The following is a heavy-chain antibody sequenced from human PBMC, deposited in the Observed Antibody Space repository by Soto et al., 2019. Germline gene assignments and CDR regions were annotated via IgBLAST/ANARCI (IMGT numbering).Heavy chain of an antibody. D-gene: IGHD3-10*01. J-gene: IGHJ6*02. Sequence: SETLSLTCTVSGGSISSHYWSWIRQPAGKGLEWIGRIYTSGSTNYNPSLKSRVTMSVDTSKNQFSLKLSSVTAADTAVYYCARGSELLWFGEPRGDYYYYGMDVWGQGTTVTVSS. CDR1: GGSISSHY. V-gene: IGHV4-4*07. CDR3: ARGSELLWFGEPRGDYYYYGMDV. CDR2: IYTSGST.